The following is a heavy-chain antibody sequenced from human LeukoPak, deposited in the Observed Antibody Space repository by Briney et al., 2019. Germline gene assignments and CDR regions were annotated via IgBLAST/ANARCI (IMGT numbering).Heavy chain of an antibody. CDR2: IYPIDSDA. Sequence: GESLKISCKTSGYSFSTYWIGWVRQVPGKGLEWMWTIYPIDSDARYSPSFQGQVTMSVDKSVSTAYLQLNYLKSSDTAIYYCARRYWESHSGNNFFGPWGLGTLVTVSS. CDR1: GYSFSTYW. D-gene: IGHD1-26*01. J-gene: IGHJ5*02. CDR3: ARRYWESHSGNNFFGP. V-gene: IGHV5-51*01.